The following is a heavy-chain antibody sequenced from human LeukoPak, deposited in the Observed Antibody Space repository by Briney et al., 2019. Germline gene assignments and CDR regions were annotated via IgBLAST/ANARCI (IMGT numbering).Heavy chain of an antibody. V-gene: IGHV3-9*01. CDR3: AKFCSSTSCLFDY. Sequence: GESLRLSCAASGFTFDNYAMHWVRQAPGKGLEWVSGISWNSGSVAYADSVKGRFTISRDNAKNSLYLQMNSLRAEDTALYYCAKFCSSTSCLFDYWGQGTLVTVSS. CDR1: GFTFDNYA. J-gene: IGHJ4*02. D-gene: IGHD2-2*01. CDR2: ISWNSGSV.